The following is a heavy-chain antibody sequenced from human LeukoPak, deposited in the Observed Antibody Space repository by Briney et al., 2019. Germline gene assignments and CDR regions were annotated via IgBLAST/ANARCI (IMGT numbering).Heavy chain of an antibody. CDR3: ARDASGYCSGGSCYSPWFDP. CDR2: MSPHSGNT. Sequence: ASVKVSCKASGYTFTSHDINWVRQATGQGLEWMGFMSPHSGNTGYEQKFQGRVTMTRDTSTSTVYMELSSLRSEDTAVYYCARDASGYCSGGSCYSPWFDPWGQGTLVTVSS. CDR1: GYTFTSHD. V-gene: IGHV1-8*01. D-gene: IGHD2-15*01. J-gene: IGHJ5*02.